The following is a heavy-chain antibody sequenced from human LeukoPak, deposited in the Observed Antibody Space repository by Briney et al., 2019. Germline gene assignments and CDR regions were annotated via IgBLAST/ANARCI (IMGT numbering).Heavy chain of an antibody. J-gene: IGHJ4*02. D-gene: IGHD6-13*01. Sequence: PSETLSLTCTVSGGSISSGDYYWSWIRQPPGKGLEWIGYIYYSGSTYYNPSLKSRVTISVDTSKNQFSLKLSSVTAADTAVHYCARALPGIAAAGRDHLDYWGQGTLVTVSS. V-gene: IGHV4-30-4*08. CDR1: GGSISSGDYY. CDR3: ARALPGIAAAGRDHLDY. CDR2: IYYSGST.